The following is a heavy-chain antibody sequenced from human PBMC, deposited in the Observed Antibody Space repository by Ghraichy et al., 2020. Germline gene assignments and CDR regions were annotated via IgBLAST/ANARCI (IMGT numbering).Heavy chain of an antibody. CDR3: ARAPNYDFWSGPYYFDY. Sequence: GSLRLSCTVSGGSISSYYWSWIRQPPGKGLEWIGYIYYSGSTNYNPSLKSRVTISVDTSKNQFSLKLSSVTAADTAVYYCARAPNYDFWSGPYYFDYWGQGTLVTVSS. CDR1: GGSISSYY. V-gene: IGHV4-59*01. CDR2: IYYSGST. D-gene: IGHD3-3*01. J-gene: IGHJ4*02.